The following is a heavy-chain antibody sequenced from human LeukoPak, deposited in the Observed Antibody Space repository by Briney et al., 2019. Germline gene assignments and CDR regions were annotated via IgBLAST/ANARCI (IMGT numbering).Heavy chain of an antibody. CDR1: GYTFTSYA. Sequence: ASVKVSCKASGYTFTSYAMHWVRQAPGQRLEWMGWINAGNGNTKYSQKFQGRVTIARDTSASTAYMELSSLRSEDTAVYYCARTIAVASPFDYWGQGTLVTVSS. CDR3: ARTIAVASPFDY. CDR2: INAGNGNT. J-gene: IGHJ4*02. V-gene: IGHV1-3*01. D-gene: IGHD6-19*01.